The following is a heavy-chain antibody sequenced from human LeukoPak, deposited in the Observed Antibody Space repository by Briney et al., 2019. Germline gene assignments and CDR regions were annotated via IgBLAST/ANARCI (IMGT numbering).Heavy chain of an antibody. V-gene: IGHV1-69*13. CDR1: GGTSSSYA. Sequence: RGASVKVSCKASGGTSSSYAISWVRQAPGQGLEWMGGIIPLFGTANYAQKFLGRVIITADESTSTTYMYLSSLKSEDTAVYYCAREWAGYGSGSYYYYWGQGTLVTVSS. J-gene: IGHJ4*02. CDR2: IIPLFGTA. CDR3: AREWAGYGSGSYYYY. D-gene: IGHD3-10*01.